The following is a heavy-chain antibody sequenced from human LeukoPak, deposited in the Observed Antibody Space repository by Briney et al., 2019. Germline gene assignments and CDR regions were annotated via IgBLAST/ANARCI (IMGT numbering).Heavy chain of an antibody. D-gene: IGHD2-2*01. V-gene: IGHV1-2*02. Sequence: ASVKLSCKASGYSFTDYYLHWVRQAPGQGLEWMGWINPYSGDTNYARKFQGRVTMTRDKSISTAYMELSRLRSDDTAVFYCARVGGYCTTTSCSYGMDVWGQGTTVTVSS. CDR3: ARVGGYCTTTSCSYGMDV. CDR1: GYSFTDYY. J-gene: IGHJ6*02. CDR2: INPYSGDT.